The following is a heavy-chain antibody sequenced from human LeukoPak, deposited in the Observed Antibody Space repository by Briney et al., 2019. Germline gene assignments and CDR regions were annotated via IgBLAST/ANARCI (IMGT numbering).Heavy chain of an antibody. CDR1: GGSISSYY. CDR2: ISYRGST. V-gene: IGHV4-59*08. J-gene: IGHJ4*02. Sequence: SETLSLTCTVSGGSISSYYWSWIRQPPGKGLEWIGYISYRGSTNYNSSLKSRVTISVDTPNNRFSLNLNSVTAADTAVYYCARHAGGTTYDSWGQGTLVTVSS. D-gene: IGHD3-16*01. CDR3: ARHAGGTTYDS.